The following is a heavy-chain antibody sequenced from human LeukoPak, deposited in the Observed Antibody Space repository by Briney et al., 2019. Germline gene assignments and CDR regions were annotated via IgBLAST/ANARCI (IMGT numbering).Heavy chain of an antibody. CDR1: GYTFTSYD. CDR3: ARDVEGTSPLDY. D-gene: IGHD2-2*01. V-gene: IGHV1-8*03. CDR2: MNPNSGNT. J-gene: IGHJ4*02. Sequence: LWASVKVSCKASGYTFTSYDINWVRQATGQGLEWMGWMNPNSGNTGYAQKFQGRVTITRNTSISTAYMELSSLRSEDTAVYYCARDVEGTSPLDYWGQGTLVTVSS.